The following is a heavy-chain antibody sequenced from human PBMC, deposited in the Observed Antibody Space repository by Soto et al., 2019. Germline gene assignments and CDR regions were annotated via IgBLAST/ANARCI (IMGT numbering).Heavy chain of an antibody. J-gene: IGHJ5*02. V-gene: IGHV4-61*01. CDR3: AGGITIFGVPRGFDP. Sequence: SETLSLTCTVSGGSVSSGSYYWSWIRQPPGKGLEWIGYIYYSGSTNYNPSLKSRVTISVDTSKNQFSLKLSSVTAADTAVYYCAGGITIFGVPRGFDPRGQGTLVTVSS. D-gene: IGHD3-3*01. CDR2: IYYSGST. CDR1: GGSVSSGSYY.